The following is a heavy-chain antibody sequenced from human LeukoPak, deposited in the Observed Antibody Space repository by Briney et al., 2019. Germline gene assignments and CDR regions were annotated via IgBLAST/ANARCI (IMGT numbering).Heavy chain of an antibody. CDR1: EFSVGSNY. Sequence: GGSLRLSCAASEFSVGSNYMTWVRQAPGKGLEWVSLIYSGGSTYYADSVKGRFTISRDNAKNSLYLQMNSLRAEDTAVYYCARETYVWGSYRSLDYWGQGTLVTVSS. J-gene: IGHJ4*02. V-gene: IGHV3-66*01. D-gene: IGHD3-16*02. CDR2: IYSGGST. CDR3: ARETYVWGSYRSLDY.